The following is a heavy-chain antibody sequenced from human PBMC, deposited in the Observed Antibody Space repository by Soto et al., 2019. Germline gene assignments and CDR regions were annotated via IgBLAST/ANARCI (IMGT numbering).Heavy chain of an antibody. V-gene: IGHV3-30*18. CDR2: ISDDGDKR. CDR3: AKARVRIVGANSFDY. J-gene: IGHJ4*02. Sequence: GGSLRLSCVASGFTFSNYGMHWVRQPPGKGLEWVALISDDGDKRYYADSVKGRITISSDNSKNTLYLQMNSLGPEGMAVYFFAKARVRIVGANSFDYWGQGTLVTVSS. D-gene: IGHD1-26*01. CDR1: GFTFSNYG.